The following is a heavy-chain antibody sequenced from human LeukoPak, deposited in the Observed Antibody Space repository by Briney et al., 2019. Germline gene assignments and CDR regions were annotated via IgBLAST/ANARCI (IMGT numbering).Heavy chain of an antibody. Sequence: GASVKVSCKASGYTFASYDINWVRQATGQGLEWMGWMNPNSGNTGYAQKFQGRVTMTRNTSISTAYMELSSLRSEDTAVCYCARDLMTTVTSSFDYWGQGTLVTISS. CDR1: GYTFASYD. J-gene: IGHJ4*02. CDR2: MNPNSGNT. CDR3: ARDLMTTVTSSFDY. V-gene: IGHV1-8*01. D-gene: IGHD4-11*01.